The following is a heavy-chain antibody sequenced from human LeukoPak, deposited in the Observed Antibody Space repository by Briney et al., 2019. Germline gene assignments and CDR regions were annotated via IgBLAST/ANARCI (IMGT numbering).Heavy chain of an antibody. CDR2: IDYSGST. Sequence: SETLSLTCNVSGGSTSKSASSWGWIRQPPGQGLEWIGTIDYSGSTYYRPSLKSRVTIAWDTSKNHFSLKVTSVIAADTAIYYCARQVAHPYMDVWGRGTAVTVSS. CDR1: GGSTSKSASS. CDR3: ARQVAHPYMDV. J-gene: IGHJ6*03. V-gene: IGHV4-39*01.